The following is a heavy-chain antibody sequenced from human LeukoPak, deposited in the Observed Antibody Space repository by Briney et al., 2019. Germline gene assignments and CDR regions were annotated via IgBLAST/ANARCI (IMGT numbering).Heavy chain of an antibody. D-gene: IGHD6-13*01. V-gene: IGHV4-38-2*01. Sequence: SETLSLTCAVSGDSVSSGHYWGWIRQPPGKGLEWIGSIYHSGITYYNPSLKSRVTISVETSKNQFSLKLRSVTATDTAVYYCARVISGAAAGIDYWGQGTLATVSS. J-gene: IGHJ4*02. CDR1: GDSVSSGHY. CDR3: ARVISGAAAGIDY. CDR2: IYHSGIT.